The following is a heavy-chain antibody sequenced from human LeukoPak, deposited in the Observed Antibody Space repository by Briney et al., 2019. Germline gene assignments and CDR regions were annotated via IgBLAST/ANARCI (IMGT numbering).Heavy chain of an antibody. CDR3: ARDPSHYYDSSGFL. D-gene: IGHD3-22*01. Sequence: PSETLSLTCTVSGGSISSYYWSWIRQPPGKGLEWIGYIYYSGSTNYNPSLKSRVTISVDTSKNQFSLKLSSVTAADTAVYYCARDPSHYYDSSGFLWGQGTLVTVSS. CDR1: GGSISSYY. V-gene: IGHV4-59*01. J-gene: IGHJ4*02. CDR2: IYYSGST.